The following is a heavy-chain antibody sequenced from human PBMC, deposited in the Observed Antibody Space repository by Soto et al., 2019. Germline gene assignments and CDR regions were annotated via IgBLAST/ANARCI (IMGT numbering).Heavy chain of an antibody. Sequence: PGESLKISCQGSGYSFAGHWISWVRQVPGKGLEWMGRIDPSDSYTNYSPSFQGHVTMSADKSVKTAYLQWSSLRASDTGIYFCARQKVGATSDYWRQGTLVTVSS. J-gene: IGHJ4*02. CDR3: ARQKVGATSDY. D-gene: IGHD1-26*01. CDR1: GYSFAGHW. CDR2: IDPSDSYT. V-gene: IGHV5-10-1*01.